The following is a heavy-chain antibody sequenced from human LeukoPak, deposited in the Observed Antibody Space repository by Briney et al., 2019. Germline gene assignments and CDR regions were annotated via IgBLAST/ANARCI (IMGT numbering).Heavy chain of an antibody. CDR2: FDPEDGET. D-gene: IGHD3-3*01. CDR1: GYTLTELS. V-gene: IGHV1-24*01. J-gene: IGHJ5*02. CDR3: AARRITIFGVVIIRNNWFDP. Sequence: RASVKVSCKVSGYTLTELSMHWVRQAPGKGLEWMGGFDPEDGETIYAQKFQGRVTMTEDTSTDTAYMELSSLRSEDTAVYYCAARRITIFGVVIIRNNWFDPWGQGTLVTVSS.